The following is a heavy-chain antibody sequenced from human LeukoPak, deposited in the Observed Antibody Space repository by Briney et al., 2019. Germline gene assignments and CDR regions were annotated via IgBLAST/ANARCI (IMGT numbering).Heavy chain of an antibody. Sequence: PGGSLRLSCAASGFTFSSYSMNWVRQAPGKGLEWVSSISSSSSYIYYADSVKGRFTISRDNAKNSLYLQMNSLRAEDTAVYYCARGGFLEWNMKVYYYYMDVWGKGTTVTVSS. CDR1: GFTFSSYS. CDR2: ISSSSSYI. V-gene: IGHV3-21*01. D-gene: IGHD3-3*01. CDR3: ARGGFLEWNMKVYYYYMDV. J-gene: IGHJ6*03.